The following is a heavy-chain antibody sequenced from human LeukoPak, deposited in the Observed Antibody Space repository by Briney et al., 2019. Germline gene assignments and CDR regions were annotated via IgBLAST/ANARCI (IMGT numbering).Heavy chain of an antibody. V-gene: IGHV3-23*01. CDR2: ISGSGNNT. J-gene: IGHJ4*02. CDR3: AKDGYSSIPGFHFEY. CDR1: GFTLSSYA. Sequence: GGSLRLSCAASGFTLSSYAMSWVRQPPGKGLEWVSGISGSGNNTYYADSVKGRFTISRDNSKKTLYLHLNSLRVEDAAVYYCAKDGYSSIPGFHFEYWGQGTPVTVSS. D-gene: IGHD6-13*01.